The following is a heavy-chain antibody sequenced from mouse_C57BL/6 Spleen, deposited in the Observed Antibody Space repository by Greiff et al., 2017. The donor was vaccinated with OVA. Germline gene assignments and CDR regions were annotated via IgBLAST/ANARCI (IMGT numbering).Heavy chain of an antibody. Sequence: QVQLQQPGAELVKPGASVKLSCKASGYTFTSYWMHWVKQRPGQGLEWIGMIHPNSGSTNYNEKVKSKATLIVDKSSSTAYMQLSSLTSEDSAVYYCARSLSSNYYCDYWGQGTTLTVSS. CDR2: IHPNSGST. CDR3: ARSLSSNYYCDY. CDR1: GYTFTSYW. V-gene: IGHV1-64*01. J-gene: IGHJ2*01. D-gene: IGHD2-5*01.